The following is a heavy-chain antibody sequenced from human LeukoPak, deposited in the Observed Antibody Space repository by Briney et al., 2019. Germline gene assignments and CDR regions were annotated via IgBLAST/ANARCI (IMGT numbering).Heavy chain of an antibody. Sequence: KSNSDGGTTDFAAPVRGRFTISRDDSKDTLYLQMNSLKTDDTGVYYCSIDFMVETGKFWYFDLWGRGTLVTVSS. V-gene: IGHV3-15*01. D-gene: IGHD2-21*02. J-gene: IGHJ2*01. CDR3: SIDFMVETGKFWYFDL. CDR2: KSNSDGGTT.